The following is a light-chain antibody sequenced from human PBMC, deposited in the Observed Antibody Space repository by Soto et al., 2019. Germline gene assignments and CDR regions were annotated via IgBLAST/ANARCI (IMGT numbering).Light chain of an antibody. CDR1: SSNIGNNF. CDR3: GTWDSSLSAYYV. V-gene: IGLV1-51*02. CDR2: ENN. Sequence: VLTQPPSVSAAPGQKVTISCSGSSSNIGNNFVSWYQQLPGTAPKLLIYENNKRPSGIPDRFSGSKSGTSATLGITGLQTGDEADYYCGTWDSSLSAYYVFGTGTKVTVL. J-gene: IGLJ1*01.